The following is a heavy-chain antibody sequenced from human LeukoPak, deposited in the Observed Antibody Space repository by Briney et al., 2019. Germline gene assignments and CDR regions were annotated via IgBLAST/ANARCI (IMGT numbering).Heavy chain of an antibody. CDR3: AKDFSKGSSDLH. Sequence: SGGSLRLSCAASGFTFSSYAMHWVRQAPGKGLEWVAVISYDGSNKYYADSVKGRFTISRDNAKNTLYLQMNSLRAEDTAVYYCAKDFSKGSSDLHWGQGTLVTVSS. CDR1: GFTFSSYA. V-gene: IGHV3-30-3*01. CDR2: ISYDGSNK. J-gene: IGHJ4*02. D-gene: IGHD6-6*01.